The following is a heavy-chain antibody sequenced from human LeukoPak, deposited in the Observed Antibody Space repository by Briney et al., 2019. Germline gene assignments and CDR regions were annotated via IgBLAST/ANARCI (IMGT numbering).Heavy chain of an antibody. D-gene: IGHD5-12*01. CDR2: IKQDGSEK. CDR3: ARDEGGYDSKFDY. Sequence: GGSLRLSCAASGFTFSSYWMSWVRQAPGKGLEWVANIKQDGSEKYYVDSVKGRFTISRDNAKNSLYLQMNSLRAEDTAVYYCARDEGGYDSKFDYWGQGTLVTVSS. CDR1: GFTFSSYW. V-gene: IGHV3-7*03. J-gene: IGHJ4*02.